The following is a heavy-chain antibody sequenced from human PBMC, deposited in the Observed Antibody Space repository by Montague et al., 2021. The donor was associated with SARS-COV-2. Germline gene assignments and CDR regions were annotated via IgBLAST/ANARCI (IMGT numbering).Heavy chain of an antibody. CDR3: ARTGLGAYDILTGYTVNAFDM. CDR2: IYHSGST. V-gene: IGHV4-34*01. Sequence: SETLSLTCAVYGGSFSGYYWSWIRQPPGKGLEWIGEIYHSGSTNYNPSLKSRVTISVDTSKYQFSLKLSSVTAADTAVYYCARTGLGAYDILTGYTVNAFDMWGQGTMVTVSS. J-gene: IGHJ3*02. CDR1: GGSFSGYY. D-gene: IGHD3-9*01.